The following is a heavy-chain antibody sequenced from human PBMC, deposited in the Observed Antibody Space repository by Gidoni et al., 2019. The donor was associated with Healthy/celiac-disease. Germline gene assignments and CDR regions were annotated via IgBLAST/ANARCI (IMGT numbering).Heavy chain of an antibody. CDR3: ARDNKYYYDSSGSNDAFDI. CDR1: GFTFSSYS. V-gene: IGHV3-48*02. J-gene: IGHJ3*02. CDR2: ISSSSSTI. Sequence: EVQLVESGGGLVQPGGSLRLSCAASGFTFSSYSMNWVRQAPGKGLEWVSYISSSSSTIYYADSVKGRFTISRDNAKNSLYLQMNSLRDEDTAVYYCARDNKYYYDSSGSNDAFDIWGQGTMVTVSS. D-gene: IGHD3-22*01.